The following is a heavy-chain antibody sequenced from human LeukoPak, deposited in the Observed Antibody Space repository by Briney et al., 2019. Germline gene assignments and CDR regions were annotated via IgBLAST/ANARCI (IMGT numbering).Heavy chain of an antibody. Sequence: GGSLRLSCAASGFTFSSYDMHWVRQATGKGLEWVSAIGTAGDTYYPGSVKGRFTISRENAKNSLYLQMNSLRAGDTAVYYCARYCSGGSCYSNGMDVWGQGTTATVSS. CDR3: ARYCSGGSCYSNGMDV. CDR2: IGTAGDT. J-gene: IGHJ6*02. D-gene: IGHD2-15*01. CDR1: GFTFSSYD. V-gene: IGHV3-13*01.